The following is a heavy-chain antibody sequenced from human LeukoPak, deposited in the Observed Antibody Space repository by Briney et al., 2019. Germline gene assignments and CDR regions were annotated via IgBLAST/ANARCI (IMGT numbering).Heavy chain of an antibody. Sequence: ASETLSLTCTVSGGSISSSSYYWGWIRQPPGKGLEWIGSIYYSGSTYYNPSLKSRVTISVDTSKNQFSLKLSSVTAADTAVYYCARMVTMVRGGIKKNNWFDPWGQGTLVTVSS. D-gene: IGHD3-10*01. CDR1: GGSISSSSYY. CDR3: ARMVTMVRGGIKKNNWFDP. CDR2: IYYSGST. J-gene: IGHJ5*02. V-gene: IGHV4-39*07.